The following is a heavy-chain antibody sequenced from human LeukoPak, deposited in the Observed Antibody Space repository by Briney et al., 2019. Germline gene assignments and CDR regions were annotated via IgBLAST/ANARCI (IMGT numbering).Heavy chain of an antibody. J-gene: IGHJ4*02. Sequence: ASVKVSCKASGYTFTSYYMHWVRQAPGQGLEWMGLINPSGGSTSYAQKFQGRVTMTRDTSTSTVYMELSSLRSEDTAVYYCARSQDTMVRGVIRPFDYWGQGTLVTVSS. V-gene: IGHV1-46*01. CDR3: ARSQDTMVRGVIRPFDY. CDR2: INPSGGST. D-gene: IGHD3-10*01. CDR1: GYTFTSYY.